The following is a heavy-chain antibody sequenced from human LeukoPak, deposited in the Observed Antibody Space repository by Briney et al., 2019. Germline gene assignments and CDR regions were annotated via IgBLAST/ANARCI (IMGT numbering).Heavy chain of an antibody. D-gene: IGHD1-26*01. CDR3: ASSNTGSYNDAFDI. CDR1: GGSISSGGYY. V-gene: IGHV4-31*03. Sequence: PSETLSLTCTVSGGSISSGGYYWSWIRQHPGKGLEWIGYIYYSGSTYYNPSLKSRVTISVDTSKNQFSLKLSSVTAADTAVYYCASSNTGSYNDAFDIWGQGTMVTVSS. CDR2: IYYSGST. J-gene: IGHJ3*02.